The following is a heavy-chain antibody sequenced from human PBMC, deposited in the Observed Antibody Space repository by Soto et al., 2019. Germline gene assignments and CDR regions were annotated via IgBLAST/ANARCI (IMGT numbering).Heavy chain of an antibody. CDR3: ARTKHSYYYMDV. D-gene: IGHD2-8*01. Sequence: SETLSLTCTVSGGSISSYYWSWIRQPPGKGLEWIGYIYYSGSTNYNPSLKSRVTISVDTSKNQFSLKLSSVTAADTAVYYCARTKHSYYYMDVWGKGTTVPFSS. CDR1: GGSISSYY. J-gene: IGHJ6*03. CDR2: IYYSGST. V-gene: IGHV4-59*01.